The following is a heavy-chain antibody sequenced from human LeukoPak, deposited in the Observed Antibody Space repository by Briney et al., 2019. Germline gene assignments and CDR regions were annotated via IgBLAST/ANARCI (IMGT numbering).Heavy chain of an antibody. Sequence: PSETLSLTCAVYGGSFSGYYWSWIRQPPGKGLEWIGEINHSGSTNYNPSLKSRVTISVDTSKNQFSLKLSSVTAADTAVYYCARQRSYALIKYSSSWYGGGIDYYYYMDVWGKGTTVTISS. CDR2: INHSGST. V-gene: IGHV4-34*01. D-gene: IGHD6-13*01. CDR1: GGSFSGYY. J-gene: IGHJ6*03. CDR3: ARQRSYALIKYSSSWYGGGIDYYYYMDV.